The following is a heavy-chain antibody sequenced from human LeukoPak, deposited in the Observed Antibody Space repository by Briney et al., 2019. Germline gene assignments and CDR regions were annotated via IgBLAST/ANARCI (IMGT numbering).Heavy chain of an antibody. J-gene: IGHJ4*02. CDR2: IYSGGNT. CDR1: GFTFSSYG. D-gene: IGHD2-2*01. V-gene: IGHV3-NL1*01. CDR3: AKASSETNFDY. Sequence: GGSLRLSCAASGFTFSSYGMHWVRQAPGKGLEWVSVIYSGGNTYYADSVKGRFTISRDNSQNTLYLQMNSLRVEDTAIYYCAKASSETNFDYWGQGTLVTVSS.